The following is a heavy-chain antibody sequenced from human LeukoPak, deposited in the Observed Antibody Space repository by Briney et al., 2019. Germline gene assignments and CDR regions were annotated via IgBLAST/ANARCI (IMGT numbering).Heavy chain of an antibody. Sequence: GGSLRLSCAASGFTFSIYGMHWVRQAPGKGLEWVAVIWYDGSNKYYADSVKGRFTISRDNSKNTLYLQMNSLRAEDTAVYYCARDSPIAVAGIDYWGQGTLVTVSS. CDR1: GFTFSIYG. CDR3: ARDSPIAVAGIDY. J-gene: IGHJ4*02. V-gene: IGHV3-33*01. CDR2: IWYDGSNK. D-gene: IGHD6-19*01.